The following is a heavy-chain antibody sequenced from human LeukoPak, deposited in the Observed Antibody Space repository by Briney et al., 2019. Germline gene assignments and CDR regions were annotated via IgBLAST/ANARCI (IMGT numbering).Heavy chain of an antibody. Sequence: GGSLRLSCAASGFTFDDYAMHWVRQAPGKGLEWVSLISWDGGSTYYADSVKGRFTISRDNSKNSLYLQMNSLRAEDTALYYCARDSVAAAGTFYYYYYMDVWGKGTTVTVSS. D-gene: IGHD6-13*01. CDR1: GFTFDDYA. J-gene: IGHJ6*03. V-gene: IGHV3-43D*03. CDR3: ARDSVAAAGTFYYYYYMDV. CDR2: ISWDGGST.